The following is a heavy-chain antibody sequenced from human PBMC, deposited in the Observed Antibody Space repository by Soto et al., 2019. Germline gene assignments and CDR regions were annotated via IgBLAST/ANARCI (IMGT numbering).Heavy chain of an antibody. D-gene: IGHD1-26*01. Sequence: SVKVSCKASGGTFSSYAISWVRQAPGQGLEWMGGIIPIFGTANYAQKFQGRVTITADESTSTAYMELGSLRSEDTAVYYCARSGGSYYDPNYYGMDVWGQGTTVTVSS. CDR3: ARSGGSYYDPNYYGMDV. CDR2: IIPIFGTA. V-gene: IGHV1-69*13. CDR1: GGTFSSYA. J-gene: IGHJ6*02.